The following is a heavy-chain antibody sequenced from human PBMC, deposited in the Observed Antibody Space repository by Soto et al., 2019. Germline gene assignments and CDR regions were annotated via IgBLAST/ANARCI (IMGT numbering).Heavy chain of an antibody. V-gene: IGHV5-10-1*01. Sequence: PGESLKNSCSGSGYSLTRYWISLGRQMPGKGLEWMGRIDPSDSYTNYSPSFQGHVNISADKSISTAYLQWSLLKASDTTMYYCASQPDSSLIYLRYYSCGMDVWGQGTTVTVSS. D-gene: IGHD6-6*01. CDR3: ASQPDSSLIYLRYYSCGMDV. J-gene: IGHJ6*02. CDR1: GYSLTRYW. CDR2: IDPSDSYT.